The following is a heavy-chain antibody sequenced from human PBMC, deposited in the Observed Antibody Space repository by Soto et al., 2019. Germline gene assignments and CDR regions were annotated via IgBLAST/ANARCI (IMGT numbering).Heavy chain of an antibody. CDR3: GRPGAAAGLDY. V-gene: IGHV4-39*01. CDR1: GGSISSSSYY. J-gene: IGHJ4*02. Sequence: LSLTCTVSGGSISSSSYYWGWIRQPPGKGLEWIGSIYYSGSTYYNPSLKSRVTISVDTSKNQFSLKLRSVTAADTAVYYCGRPGAAAGLDYWGQGTLVTVSS. D-gene: IGHD6-13*01. CDR2: IYYSGST.